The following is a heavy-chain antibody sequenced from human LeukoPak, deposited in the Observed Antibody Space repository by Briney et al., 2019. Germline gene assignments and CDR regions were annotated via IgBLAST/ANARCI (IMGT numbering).Heavy chain of an antibody. CDR2: VYYSGST. CDR3: ARDLGGGTTDY. J-gene: IGHJ4*02. Sequence: SETLSLTCSVSGASVSSGSYYWSWIRQPPGKGLEWIGYVYYSGSTNYNPSLKSRVTISLVTSKNQFSLKLSSVTAADTAVYYCARDLGGGTTDYWGQGTLVTVSS. CDR1: GASVSSGSYY. D-gene: IGHD2-15*01. V-gene: IGHV4-61*01.